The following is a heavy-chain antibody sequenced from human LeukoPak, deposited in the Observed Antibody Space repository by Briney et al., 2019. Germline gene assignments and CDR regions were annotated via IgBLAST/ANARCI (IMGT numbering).Heavy chain of an antibody. D-gene: IGHD3-10*01. CDR1: GFSLTNYG. CDR2: IRYDGNPT. CDR3: AKDFTYGPDH. J-gene: IGHJ4*02. Sequence: PGGSLRLSCAASGFSLTNYGMHWVRQAPGKGQEWVSFIRYDGNPTYCADSVKGRFTISRDNSKNMVYMQMNSLRVEDTAVYYCAKDFTYGPDHWGQGTLVSASS. V-gene: IGHV3-30*02.